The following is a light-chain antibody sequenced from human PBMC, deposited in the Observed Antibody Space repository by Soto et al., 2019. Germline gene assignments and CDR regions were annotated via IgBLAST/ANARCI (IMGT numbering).Light chain of an antibody. CDR2: KAS. Sequence: DIQITQSPSSLSASVGDRVTMTCRAVQSISSWLAWYQQKPGKAPKVLIYKASSLESGVQSRFSGSGSGTEFTLTISSLQPDDFATYYCQQYNGFSRTFGQGTKVDIK. V-gene: IGKV1-5*03. CDR3: QQYNGFSRT. J-gene: IGKJ1*01. CDR1: QSISSW.